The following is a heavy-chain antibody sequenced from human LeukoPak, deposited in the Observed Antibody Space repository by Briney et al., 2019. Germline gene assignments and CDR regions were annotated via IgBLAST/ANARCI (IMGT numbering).Heavy chain of an antibody. J-gene: IGHJ4*02. V-gene: IGHV3-9*01. Sequence: GRSLRLSCAASGFTFDDYAMHWVRQAPGKGLEWVSGISWNSGSIGYADSVKGRFTISRDNAKNSLYLQMNSLRAEDTALYYCAKDLNYYDRRGYFDYWGQGTLVTVSS. D-gene: IGHD3-22*01. CDR3: AKDLNYYDRRGYFDY. CDR1: GFTFDDYA. CDR2: ISWNSGSI.